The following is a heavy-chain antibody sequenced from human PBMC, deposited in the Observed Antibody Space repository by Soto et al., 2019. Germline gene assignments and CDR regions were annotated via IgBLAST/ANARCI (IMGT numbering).Heavy chain of an antibody. CDR3: ARDRTYQVPSILDV. CDR2: ISGSGAAS. V-gene: IGHV3-23*01. D-gene: IGHD2-2*01. J-gene: IGHJ6*02. CDR1: GFSFWTYA. Sequence: EVQLLESGGGLEQPGGSLTLSCATSGFSFWTYAMSWVRRAPGKGLEWVSTISGSGAASNYVDSVKGRFTNSRDNSKDTVYLQMNRLRAEDPAIYYCARDRTYQVPSILDVWGQGTTVTVSS.